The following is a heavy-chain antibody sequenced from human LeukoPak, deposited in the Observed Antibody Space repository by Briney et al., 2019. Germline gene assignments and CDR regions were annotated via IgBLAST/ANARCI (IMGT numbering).Heavy chain of an antibody. D-gene: IGHD3-9*01. J-gene: IGHJ4*02. CDR2: ITGSGDTT. Sequence: GGSLRLSCAASGFIFRNYAMSWVRQAPGKGLEWVSAITGSGDTTYYADSVKGRFTISRDNSKNTLYVEMNTLRAEDTAVYHCAKWGDYDILTGYYVSDFWGQETLVTVSS. V-gene: IGHV3-23*01. CDR3: AKWGDYDILTGYYVSDF. CDR1: GFIFRNYA.